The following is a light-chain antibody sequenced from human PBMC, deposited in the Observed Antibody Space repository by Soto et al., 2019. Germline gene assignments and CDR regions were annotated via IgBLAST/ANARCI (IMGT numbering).Light chain of an antibody. V-gene: IGLV1-44*01. CDR1: SSNIGSNT. CDR3: AAWDDSLNSLV. Sequence: QSVLTQPPSASGTPGQRVTISCSGSSSNIGSNTVNCYQQLPGTAPKLLIYNNNQRPSAVPDRFSGSKSGTSASLAISGLQSEEEADYYCAAWDDSLNSLVFGTGTKVTVL. J-gene: IGLJ1*01. CDR2: NNN.